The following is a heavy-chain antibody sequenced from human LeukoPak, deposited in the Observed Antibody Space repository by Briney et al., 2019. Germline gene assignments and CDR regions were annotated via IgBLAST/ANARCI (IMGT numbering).Heavy chain of an antibody. CDR2: IKSKTGGGTT. J-gene: IGHJ6*02. V-gene: IGHV3-15*01. CDR1: GFTFSNAW. D-gene: IGHD2-15*01. CDR3: TTRIQAASTYYYYYGMDV. Sequence: PGGSLRLSCAASGFTFSNAWMSWVRQAPGKGLEWVGRIKSKTGGGTTDYAAPVKGRFTISRDDSKNTLYLQMNSLKTEDTAVYYCTTRIQAASTYYYYYGMDVWGQGTTVTVSS.